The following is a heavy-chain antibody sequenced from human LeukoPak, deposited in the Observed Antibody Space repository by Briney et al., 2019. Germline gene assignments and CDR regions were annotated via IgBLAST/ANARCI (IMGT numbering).Heavy chain of an antibody. Sequence: ASVTVSCKASGYTFTGYYMHWVRQVPGQGLEWMGWINPNSGGTNYAQKFQGRVTMTRDTSISTAYMELSRLRSDDTAVYYCARDPFLLGYCSGGSCPDIAVADGLRDYWGQGTLVTVSS. V-gene: IGHV1-2*02. D-gene: IGHD2-15*01. CDR2: INPNSGGT. CDR1: GYTFTGYY. CDR3: ARDPFLLGYCSGGSCPDIAVADGLRDY. J-gene: IGHJ4*02.